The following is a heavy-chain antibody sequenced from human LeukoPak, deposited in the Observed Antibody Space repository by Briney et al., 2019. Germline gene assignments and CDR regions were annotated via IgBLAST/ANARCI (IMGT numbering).Heavy chain of an antibody. CDR1: GCSISSSSYY. J-gene: IGHJ1*01. CDR2: IYYSGST. V-gene: IGHV4-39*01. Sequence: SETLSLTCTVSGCSISSSSYYWGWIRQPPGKGLEWSGSIYYSGSTYYNPSLKSRVTISVDTSKNQFSLKLSSVTAADTAVYYCANCGYSYGYMYFQRWGQGTLVTVSS. CDR3: ANCGYSYGYMYFQR. D-gene: IGHD5-18*01.